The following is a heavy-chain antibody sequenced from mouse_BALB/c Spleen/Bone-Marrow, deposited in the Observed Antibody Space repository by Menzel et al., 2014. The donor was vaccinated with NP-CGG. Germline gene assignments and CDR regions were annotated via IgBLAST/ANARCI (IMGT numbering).Heavy chain of an antibody. D-gene: IGHD2-1*01. CDR2: INPSNGRT. CDR1: GFTFTSYW. Sequence: QVQLQQSGDELVKPGASVKLSCMASGFTFTSYWIHWAKQRPGQGPEWIGEINPSNGRTNYNEKFKRKATLTEDKSSSTAYMQLSSLTSEDSAVYYCARDGNYRYAMDYWGQGTSVTVSS. J-gene: IGHJ4*01. V-gene: IGHV1S81*02. CDR3: ARDGNYRYAMDY.